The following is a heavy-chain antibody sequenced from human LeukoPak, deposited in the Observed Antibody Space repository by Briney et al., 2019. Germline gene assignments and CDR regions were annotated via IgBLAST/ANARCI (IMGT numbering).Heavy chain of an antibody. V-gene: IGHV3-23*01. CDR2: ISGSGGST. CDR1: GFTFSSYA. D-gene: IGHD2-2*02. Sequence: PGGSLRLSCAASGFTFSSYAMSWVRHAPGKGLEWGSAISGSGGSTYYTHSLRGRFTLSRDTSKNTLYLHMNSLRAEDTAVYYCAKQLLYAYYDGMDVWGQGTTVTVSS. CDR3: AKQLLYAYYDGMDV. J-gene: IGHJ6*02.